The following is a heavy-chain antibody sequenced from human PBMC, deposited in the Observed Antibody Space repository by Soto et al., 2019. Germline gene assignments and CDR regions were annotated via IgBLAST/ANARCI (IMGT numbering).Heavy chain of an antibody. Sequence: QVQLQQWGAGLLKPSETLALTCAVYGWSFSGYYWSCIRQPPGKGLDWIGEINPSGSTNYNPSLKRRVTISVDTSKSQFSMKLSSVTAADTAVYYCARKVWCGEEEFDYWGQGNLVTVAS. J-gene: IGHJ4*02. D-gene: IGHD3-10*01. CDR2: INPSGST. V-gene: IGHV4-34*01. CDR3: ARKVWCGEEEFDY. CDR1: GWSFSGYY.